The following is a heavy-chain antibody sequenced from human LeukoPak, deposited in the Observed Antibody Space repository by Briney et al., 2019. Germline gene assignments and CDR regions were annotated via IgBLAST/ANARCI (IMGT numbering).Heavy chain of an antibody. CDR2: INPNSGGT. Sequence: ASVKVSCKASGYTFTGYYMHWVRQAPGQGLEWMGRINPNSGGTNYAQKFQGRVTITTDESTSTAYMELSSLRSEDTAVYYCARVLGYNWNDFYFDYWGQGTLVTVSS. D-gene: IGHD1-1*01. V-gene: IGHV1-2*06. J-gene: IGHJ4*02. CDR3: ARVLGYNWNDFYFDY. CDR1: GYTFTGYY.